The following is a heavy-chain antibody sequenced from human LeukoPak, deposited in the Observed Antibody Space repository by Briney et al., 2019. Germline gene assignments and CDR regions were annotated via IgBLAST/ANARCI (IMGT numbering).Heavy chain of an antibody. CDR3: ARHLKTDMVKAHFDY. CDR2: IYYSGTT. D-gene: IGHD5-18*01. CDR1: GGSISYYY. Sequence: SETLSLTYTVSGGSISYYYWSWIRQPPGKGLEWIGYIYYSGTTNYNPSLKSRVTISVDTSKNQFSLKLSSVTAADTAVYYCARHLKTDMVKAHFDYWGQGTLVNVSS. V-gene: IGHV4-59*08. J-gene: IGHJ4*02.